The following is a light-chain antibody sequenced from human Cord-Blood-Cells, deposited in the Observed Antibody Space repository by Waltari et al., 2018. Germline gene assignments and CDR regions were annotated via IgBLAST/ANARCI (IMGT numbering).Light chain of an antibody. V-gene: IGLV3-19*01. CDR2: GKN. CDR1: SLRSDY. J-gene: IGLJ1*01. Sequence: SSELTQDPAVSVALGQTVRLTCQGDSLRSDYASVYQQKPGQAPVLVIYGKNTRPSGIPDRFSGSSSGNTASLTITGAQAEDEADYYCNSRDSSGNHYVFGTGTKVTVL. CDR3: NSRDSSGNHYV.